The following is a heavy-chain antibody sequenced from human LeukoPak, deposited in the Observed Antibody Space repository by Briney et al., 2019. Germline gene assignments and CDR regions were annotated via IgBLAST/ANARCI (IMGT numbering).Heavy chain of an antibody. J-gene: IGHJ4*02. Sequence: PGGSLRLSCAASGFTFSSYGMHWVRQAPGKGLEWVAFIRYDGSNKYYADSVKGRFTISRDNSKNTLYLQMNSLRAEDTAVYYCAKATARYSSSYFFDYWGQGTLVTVSS. CDR2: IRYDGSNK. V-gene: IGHV3-30*02. CDR3: AKATARYSSSYFFDY. D-gene: IGHD6-6*01. CDR1: GFTFSSYG.